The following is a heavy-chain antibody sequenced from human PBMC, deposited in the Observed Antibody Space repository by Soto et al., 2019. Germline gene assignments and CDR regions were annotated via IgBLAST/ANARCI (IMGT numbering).Heavy chain of an antibody. CDR3: ATRATVGIYYYYGLDV. D-gene: IGHD4-17*01. V-gene: IGHV1-24*01. CDR1: GYTIAELS. CDR2: FDPEDGET. J-gene: IGHJ6*02. Sequence: APVDASCEVCGYTIAELSSHWVQQAPRQGLEWMGGFDPEDGETIYAQNFQGRVTMTDDTSTDTAYMELSSLRSEDTAVYYCATRATVGIYYYYGLDVWGQGTTVTVSS.